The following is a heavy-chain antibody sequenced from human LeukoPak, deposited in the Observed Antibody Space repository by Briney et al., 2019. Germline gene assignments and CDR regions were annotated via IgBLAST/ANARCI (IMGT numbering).Heavy chain of an antibody. CDR1: GYTFTGYY. CDR3: AREPPTLIGVYFDY. V-gene: IGHV1-2*02. CDR2: INPNSGGT. Sequence: ASVKVSCKASGYTFTGYYMHWVRQAPGQGLEWMGWINPNSGGTNYAQKFQGRVTMTSDTSISTAYMELSRLRSDDTAVYYCAREPPTLIGVYFDYWGQGTLVTVSS. J-gene: IGHJ4*02. D-gene: IGHD7-27*01.